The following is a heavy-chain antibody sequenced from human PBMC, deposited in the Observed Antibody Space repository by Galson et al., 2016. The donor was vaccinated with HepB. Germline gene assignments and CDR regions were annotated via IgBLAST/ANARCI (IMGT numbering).Heavy chain of an antibody. Sequence: SVKVSCKASHYTFNDFGITWVRQAPGQGLEWMGWIRTNDGKTNYAQKLQGRVTMTIDTSTSTAYMELKSLRSDDTAVYYCARVFYGYNSAFDYWGQGTRVTVS. J-gene: IGHJ4*02. CDR1: HYTFNDFG. CDR3: ARVFYGYNSAFDY. CDR2: IRTNDGKT. V-gene: IGHV1-18*01. D-gene: IGHD4-23*01.